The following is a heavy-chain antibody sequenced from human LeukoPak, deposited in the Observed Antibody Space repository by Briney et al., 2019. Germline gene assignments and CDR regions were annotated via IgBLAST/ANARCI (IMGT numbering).Heavy chain of an antibody. CDR1: GFTFSNAW. CDR2: IKSKTDGGTT. J-gene: IGHJ3*02. D-gene: IGHD3-10*01. Sequence: PGGSLRLSCAASGFTFSNAWMSWVRQAPGKGLEWVGRIKSKTDGGTTDYAAPVKGRFTISRDDSKNTLYLQMNSLKTEDTAVYYCTTDYYGSGSYPDAFDIWGRGTMVTVSP. CDR3: TTDYYGSGSYPDAFDI. V-gene: IGHV3-15*01.